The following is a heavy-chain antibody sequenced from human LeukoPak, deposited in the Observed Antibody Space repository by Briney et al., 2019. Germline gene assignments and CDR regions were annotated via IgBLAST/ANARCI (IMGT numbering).Heavy chain of an antibody. CDR3: ARLEAPNTATMATNPWFDP. J-gene: IGHJ5*02. Sequence: GEPLQISCQGPGSPFTSYWIGWARQLPGKGLEWMGIIYPGDSDTRYSPSFQGQVTISADKSISTAYLQWSSLTASDTAMYYCARLEAPNTATMATNPWFDPGGQGTLVTVSA. CDR1: GSPFTSYW. CDR2: IYPGDSDT. D-gene: IGHD5-18*01. V-gene: IGHV5-51*01.